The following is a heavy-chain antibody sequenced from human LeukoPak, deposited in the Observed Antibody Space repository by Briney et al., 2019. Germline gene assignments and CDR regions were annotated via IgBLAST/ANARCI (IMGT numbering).Heavy chain of an antibody. D-gene: IGHD3-22*01. CDR2: ISGSGGST. CDR1: GFTFSSYA. J-gene: IGHJ4*02. CDR3: AKGGYYDSSGYYRDY. Sequence: PGGSLRLPCAASGFTFSSYAMSWVRQAPGKGLEWVSAISGSGGSTYYADSVKGRFTISRDNSKNTLYLQMNSLRAEDTAVYYCAKGGYYDSSGYYRDYWGQGTLVTVSS. V-gene: IGHV3-23*01.